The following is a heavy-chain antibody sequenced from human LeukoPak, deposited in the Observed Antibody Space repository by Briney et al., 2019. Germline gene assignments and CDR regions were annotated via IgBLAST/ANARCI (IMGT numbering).Heavy chain of an antibody. V-gene: IGHV1-2*02. CDR1: GYTFTGYY. CDR3: ARVHYCSGGSCYSQPPLGY. J-gene: IGHJ4*02. CDR2: INPNSGGT. Sequence: ASVKVSCKASGYTFTGYYMHWVRQAPGQGLEWMGWINPNSGGTNYAQKFQGRVTMTRDTSISTAYMELSRLRYDDTAVYYCARVHYCSGGSCYSQPPLGYWGQGTLVTVSS. D-gene: IGHD2-15*01.